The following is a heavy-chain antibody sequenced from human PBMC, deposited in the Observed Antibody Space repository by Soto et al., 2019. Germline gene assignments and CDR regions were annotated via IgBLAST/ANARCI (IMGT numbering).Heavy chain of an antibody. V-gene: IGHV3-23*01. CDR2: ISAGGGSS. D-gene: IGHD1-26*01. CDR1: GFAFNCYA. Sequence: VQLLESGGGLVQPGGSLRLACAASGFAFNCYAMVWVRQAPGKGLEWVSVISAGGGSSYFADSVKGRFTISRDNSKNVLSLEMNNLRDEYTATYFCATGASESSAAVARWGQGTLVLVSS. J-gene: IGHJ4*02. CDR3: ATGASESSAAVAR.